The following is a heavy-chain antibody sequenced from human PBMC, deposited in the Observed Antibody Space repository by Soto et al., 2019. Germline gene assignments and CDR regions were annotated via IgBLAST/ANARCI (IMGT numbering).Heavy chain of an antibody. CDR2: IYYSGNT. Sequence: LSLTCTVSGGSIRSGGYYWSWVRQNPRKGLEWIGNIYYSGNTYYNPSLKSRLTISVDTSKNQFSLNLSSVTAADTAVYYCARKYSSSWQPYNWFDPWGQGTLVTVSS. CDR1: GGSIRSGGYY. CDR3: ARKYSSSWQPYNWFDP. V-gene: IGHV4-31*03. J-gene: IGHJ5*02. D-gene: IGHD6-13*01.